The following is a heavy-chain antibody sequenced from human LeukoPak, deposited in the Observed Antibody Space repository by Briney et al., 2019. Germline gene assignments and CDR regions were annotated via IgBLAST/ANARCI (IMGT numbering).Heavy chain of an antibody. V-gene: IGHV1-2*06. CDR1: GYTFTGYY. Sequence: ASVKVSCKASGYTFTGYYMHWVRQAPGQGLEWMGRINPNSGGTNYAQKFQGRVTMTRDTPISTAYMELSRLRSDDTAVYYCARDRAAAADFDYWGQGTLVTVSS. J-gene: IGHJ4*02. CDR2: INPNSGGT. CDR3: ARDRAAAADFDY. D-gene: IGHD6-13*01.